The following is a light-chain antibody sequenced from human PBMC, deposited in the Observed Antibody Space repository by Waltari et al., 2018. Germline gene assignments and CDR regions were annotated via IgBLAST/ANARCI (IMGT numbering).Light chain of an antibody. V-gene: IGLV2-8*01. CDR2: EVS. Sequence: QSALTQPPSASGSPGQSVPISCPGTSREVGAHTSVSWYQQYPGNAPKLIIYEVSKRPSGVPDRFSGSKSGNTASLTVSGLQADDEADYYCSSHGGSKVFGGGTKLTVL. CDR1: SREVGAHTS. CDR3: SSHGGSKV. J-gene: IGLJ2*01.